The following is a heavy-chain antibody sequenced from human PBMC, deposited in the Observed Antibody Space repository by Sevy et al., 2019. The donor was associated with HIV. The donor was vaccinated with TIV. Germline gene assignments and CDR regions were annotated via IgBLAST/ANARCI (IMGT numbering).Heavy chain of an antibody. CDR2: IKHDGSEQ. V-gene: IGHV3-7*01. CDR1: GFNFRSYW. J-gene: IGHJ4*01. D-gene: IGHD3-10*01. Sequence: GGSLRLSCEVSGFNFRSYWMSWVRQAPGKGLEWVANIKHDGSEQYYLDSVKGRFTVSRYNGKNSLYLQMTSLRVDDAEVYYCARERQEEDKSGAKFDYWGRGTLVTDSS. CDR3: ARERQEEDKSGAKFDY.